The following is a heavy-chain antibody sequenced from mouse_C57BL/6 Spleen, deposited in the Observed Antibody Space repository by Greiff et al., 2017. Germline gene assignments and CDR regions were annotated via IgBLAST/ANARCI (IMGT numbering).Heavy chain of an antibody. CDR1: GYTFTSYW. D-gene: IGHD2-2*01. J-gene: IGHJ4*01. CDR3: ARGGGYDVYARDY. Sequence: QVQLQQPGAELVKPGASVKLSCKASGYTFTSYWMHWVKQRPGQGLEWIGMIHPNSGSTNYNEKFKSKATLTVDKSSSTAYMQLSSLTSEDSAVYDGARGGGYDVYARDYWGQGTSVTVSS. CDR2: IHPNSGST. V-gene: IGHV1-64*01.